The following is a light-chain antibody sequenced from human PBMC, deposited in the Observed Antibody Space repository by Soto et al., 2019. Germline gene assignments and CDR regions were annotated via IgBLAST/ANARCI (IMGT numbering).Light chain of an antibody. V-gene: IGLV8-61*01. CDR1: SGSVSSSYY. J-gene: IGLJ2*01. Sequence: QTVVTQEPSFSVSPGGTVTLTCGLNSGSVSSSYYPNWYQQTPGQAPRALIYNTNTRSSGVPDRFSGSILGKKAALTITGAQADDESDYYCVLYMGSGIWAFGGGTKVTVL. CDR3: VLYMGSGIWA. CDR2: NTN.